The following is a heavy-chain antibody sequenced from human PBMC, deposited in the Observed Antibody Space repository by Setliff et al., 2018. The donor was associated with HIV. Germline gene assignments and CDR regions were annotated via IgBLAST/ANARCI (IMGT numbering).Heavy chain of an antibody. CDR2: IIPNSDDT. CDR3: ASAAGDWNTFDI. J-gene: IGHJ3*02. CDR1: GYTFTGYY. D-gene: IGHD1-1*01. Sequence: ASVKVSCKASGYTFTGYYIHWVRQAPGQGLEWMGWIIPNSDDTSYAQKFQGRVTMTRDTSINTDYMEMSRLRSDDTAIYYCASAAGDWNTFDIWGQGTMVTVSS. V-gene: IGHV1-2*02.